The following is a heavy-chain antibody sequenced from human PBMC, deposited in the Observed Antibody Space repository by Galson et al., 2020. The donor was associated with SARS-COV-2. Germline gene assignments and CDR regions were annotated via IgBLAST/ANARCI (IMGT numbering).Heavy chain of an antibody. D-gene: IGHD1-7*01. Sequence: GGSLRLSCAASGFTFSSYGMHWVRQAPGKGLEWVAVISYDGSNKYYADSVKGRFTISRDNSKNTLYLQMNSLRAEDTAVYYCAKDVGPQTGTTRRWGQGTLVTVSS. V-gene: IGHV3-30*18. J-gene: IGHJ4*02. CDR3: AKDVGPQTGTTRR. CDR1: GFTFSSYG. CDR2: ISYDGSNK.